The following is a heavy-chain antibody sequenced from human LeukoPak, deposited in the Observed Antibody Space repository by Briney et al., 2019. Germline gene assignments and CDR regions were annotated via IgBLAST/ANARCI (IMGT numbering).Heavy chain of an antibody. D-gene: IGHD6-13*01. V-gene: IGHV3-7*03. Sequence: GGSLRLSCAASGFTFSSYWMNWARQAPGKGLEWVASINHNGNVNYYVDSVKGRFTISRDNSKNTLYLQMNSLRAEDTAVYYCANDLGYSSSWYVFDYWGQGTLVTVSS. J-gene: IGHJ4*02. CDR2: INHNGNVN. CDR3: ANDLGYSSSWYVFDY. CDR1: GFTFSSYW.